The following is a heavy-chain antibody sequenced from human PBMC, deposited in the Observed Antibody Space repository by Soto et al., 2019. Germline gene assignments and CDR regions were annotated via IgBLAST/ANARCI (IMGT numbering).Heavy chain of an antibody. CDR2: IYYSGST. J-gene: IGHJ5*02. CDR1: GDSISSYY. V-gene: IGHV4-59*01. CDR3: ARAGSGWYTPNTWFDP. D-gene: IGHD6-19*01. Sequence: PSETLSLTCTVSGDSISSYYWSWIRQPPGKGLEWIGYIYYSGSTNYNPSLKSRVTISVDTSKNQFSLKLSSVTAADTAVYYCARAGSGWYTPNTWFDPWGQGTLVTVSS.